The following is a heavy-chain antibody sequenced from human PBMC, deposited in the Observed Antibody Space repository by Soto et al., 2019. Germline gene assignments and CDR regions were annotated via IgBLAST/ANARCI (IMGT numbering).Heavy chain of an antibody. Sequence: ASVKVSCKASGYTFTSYGISWVRQAPGQGLEWMGWISAYNGNTNYAQKLQGRVTMTTDTSTSTAYMELRSLRSDDTAVYYCARSIVVVPAAIPPGGGSAYYFDYWGQGTLVTVSS. CDR1: GYTFTSYG. V-gene: IGHV1-18*04. J-gene: IGHJ4*02. D-gene: IGHD2-2*02. CDR3: ARSIVVVPAAIPPGGGSAYYFDY. CDR2: ISAYNGNT.